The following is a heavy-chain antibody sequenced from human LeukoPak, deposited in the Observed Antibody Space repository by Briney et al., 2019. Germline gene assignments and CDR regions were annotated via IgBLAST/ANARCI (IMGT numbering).Heavy chain of an antibody. V-gene: IGHV3-23*01. Sequence: GGSLRLSCAASGFTFSSSAMSWVRQAPGKGLEWVSAISNNGGFTYYADSVQGRFTISRDNSKSTLCLQMNSLRAEDTAVYYCAKQLGYCSDGSCYFPYWGQGTLVTVSS. CDR1: GFTFSSSA. CDR2: ISNNGGFT. J-gene: IGHJ4*02. CDR3: AKQLGYCSDGSCYFPY. D-gene: IGHD2-15*01.